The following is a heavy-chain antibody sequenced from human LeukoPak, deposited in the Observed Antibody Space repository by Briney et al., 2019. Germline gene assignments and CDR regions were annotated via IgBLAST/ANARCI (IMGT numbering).Heavy chain of an antibody. Sequence: GGSLRLSCAASGFTVSSNYMGWVRQAPGKGLEWVSVIYSGGSTYYADSVMGRFAVSRDTSKNTLYLQMDSLRAEDTAVYYCARASAYYDGSGYAAFDYWGQGTLVTVSS. CDR2: IYSGGST. J-gene: IGHJ4*02. CDR3: ARASAYYDGSGYAAFDY. D-gene: IGHD3-22*01. V-gene: IGHV3-53*01. CDR1: GFTVSSNY.